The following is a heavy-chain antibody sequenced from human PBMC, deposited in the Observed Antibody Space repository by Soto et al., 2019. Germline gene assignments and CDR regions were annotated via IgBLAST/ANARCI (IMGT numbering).Heavy chain of an antibody. CDR1: GGSFSGYY. D-gene: IGHD2-2*01. Sequence: SETLSLTCAVYGGSFSGYYWSWIRQPPGNGLEWIGEINHSGSTNYNPSLKSRVTISVDTSKNQFSLKLSSVTAADTAVYYCARLNTGYVVVPAAIHGMDVCGQGTTVTVSS. J-gene: IGHJ6*02. V-gene: IGHV4-34*01. CDR3: ARLNTGYVVVPAAIHGMDV. CDR2: INHSGST.